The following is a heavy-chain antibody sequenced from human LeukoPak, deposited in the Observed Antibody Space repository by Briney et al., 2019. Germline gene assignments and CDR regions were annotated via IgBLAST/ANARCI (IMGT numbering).Heavy chain of an antibody. D-gene: IGHD5-12*01. Sequence: TSETLSLTCTVSGGSISSYYWSWIRQPPGKGLEWIGYIYYSGSTNYNPSLKSRVTISVDTSKNQFSLKLSSVTAADTAAYYCARGIYSGYGMDVWGQGTTVTVSS. J-gene: IGHJ6*02. V-gene: IGHV4-59*01. CDR1: GGSISSYY. CDR3: ARGIYSGYGMDV. CDR2: IYYSGST.